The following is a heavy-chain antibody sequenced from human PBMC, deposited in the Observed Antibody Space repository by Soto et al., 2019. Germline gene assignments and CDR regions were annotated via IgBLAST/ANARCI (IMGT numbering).Heavy chain of an antibody. D-gene: IGHD2-21*02. J-gene: IGHJ6*02. CDR1: GGTFNKFA. CDR3: ARRYCASDNCPLFYYFVDL. Sequence: ASVKVSCKSSGGTFNKFAFSWVRQAPGQGFEWMGGIIPVFRSANYAQRFRGRITITADEYTSTVYLYLNDLRSDDTAVYYCARRYCASDNCPLFYYFVDLWGLGTTVTVSS. CDR2: IIPVFRSA. V-gene: IGHV1-69*13.